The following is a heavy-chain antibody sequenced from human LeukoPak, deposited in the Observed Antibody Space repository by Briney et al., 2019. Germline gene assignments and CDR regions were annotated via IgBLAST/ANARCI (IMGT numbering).Heavy chain of an antibody. CDR1: GVSFDDYY. CDR2: INHSGYT. Sequence: PSETLSLTCAVSGVSFDDYYWSWVRQTPGKGLEWIGEINHSGYTNDSPSLKSRVTLSIDTSRKQFSLNLRSATVADAGIYYCTRMTTGHDYWGQGTLVTVSS. V-gene: IGHV4-34*01. D-gene: IGHD4-17*01. CDR3: TRMTTGHDY. J-gene: IGHJ4*02.